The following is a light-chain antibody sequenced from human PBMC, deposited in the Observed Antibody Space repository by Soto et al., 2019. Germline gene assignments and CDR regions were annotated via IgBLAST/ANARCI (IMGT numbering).Light chain of an antibody. J-gene: IGKJ1*01. V-gene: IGKV1-39*01. Sequence: IQMTQSPSTLSASVGDRVTITCRASQSISSWLAWYQQKPGKAPTLLIYAASTLQSGVPSRFSGSGSGTDFNLTISSLNPEDFATYFCQQGYRIFQTFGQGTKVDIK. CDR1: QSISSW. CDR2: AAS. CDR3: QQGYRIFQT.